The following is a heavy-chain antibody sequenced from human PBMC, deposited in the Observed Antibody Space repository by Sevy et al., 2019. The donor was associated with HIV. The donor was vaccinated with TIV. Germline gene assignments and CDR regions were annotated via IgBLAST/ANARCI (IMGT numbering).Heavy chain of an antibody. D-gene: IGHD3-22*01. CDR2: MRPNSGEV. CDR1: RSTFVSND. V-gene: IGHV1-8*01. Sequence: GESLKISCKASRSTFVSNDINWLRQAPGQGLEWVGWMRPNSGEVGYAQKFQGRVTMTRNISITTAYMELGRLRFDDTAVYYCAQGYYFTYWGQGTVVTVSS. CDR3: AQGYYFTY. J-gene: IGHJ4*02.